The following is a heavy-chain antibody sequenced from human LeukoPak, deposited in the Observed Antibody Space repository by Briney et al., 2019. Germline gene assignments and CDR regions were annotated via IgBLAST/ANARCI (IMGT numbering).Heavy chain of an antibody. CDR2: INHSGST. Sequence: SEILSLTCAVYGGSFSGYYWSWIRQPPGKGLEWIGEINHSGSTNYNPSLKSRVTISVDTSKNQFSLKLSSVTAADTAVYYCARAKGITGTPRSPTGARSLPLDYWGQGTLVTVSS. CDR1: GGSFSGYY. CDR3: ARAKGITGTPRSPTGARSLPLDY. D-gene: IGHD1-7*01. J-gene: IGHJ4*02. V-gene: IGHV4-34*01.